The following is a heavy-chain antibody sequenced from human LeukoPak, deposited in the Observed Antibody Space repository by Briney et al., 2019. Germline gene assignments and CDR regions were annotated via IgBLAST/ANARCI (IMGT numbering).Heavy chain of an antibody. CDR1: GGSIRSYY. D-gene: IGHD3-10*01. CDR3: ARARFERWFDP. CDR2: INHSGST. V-gene: IGHV4-34*01. J-gene: IGHJ5*02. Sequence: SETLSLTCTVSGGSIRSYYWTWIRQPPGKGLEWIGEINHSGSTNYNPSLKSRVTISVDTSKNQFSLKLSSVTAADTAVYYCARARFERWFDPWGQGTLVTVPS.